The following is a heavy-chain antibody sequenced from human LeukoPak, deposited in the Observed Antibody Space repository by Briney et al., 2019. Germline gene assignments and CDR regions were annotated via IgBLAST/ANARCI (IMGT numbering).Heavy chain of an antibody. CDR2: IDYSGST. D-gene: IGHD6-13*01. V-gene: IGHV4-39*07. J-gene: IGHJ3*02. CDR3: ARDRERSWHYFDAFDM. Sequence: SETLSLTCTVSGDSISSSVYYWGWIRQPPGKGLEWIGNIDYSGSTYYNTSLKSRLTISVDTSKNQFSLRLSSVTAADTAVYYCARDRERSWHYFDAFDMWGLGTKVTVSS. CDR1: GDSISSSVYY.